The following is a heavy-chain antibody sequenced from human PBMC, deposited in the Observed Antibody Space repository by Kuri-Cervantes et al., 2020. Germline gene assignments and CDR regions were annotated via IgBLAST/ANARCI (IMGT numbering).Heavy chain of an antibody. J-gene: IGHJ6*02. D-gene: IGHD5-24*01. CDR2: IYYSGST. CDR1: GGSISSSSYY. Sequence: SETLSLTCTVSGGSISSSSYYWGWIRQPPGKGLEWIGSIYYSGSTYYNPSLKSRVTISVDTSKNQFSLKLSSVTAADTAVYYCARGGYNSYYYYGMDVWGQGTTVTVSS. CDR3: ARGGYNSYYYYGMDV. V-gene: IGHV4-39*07.